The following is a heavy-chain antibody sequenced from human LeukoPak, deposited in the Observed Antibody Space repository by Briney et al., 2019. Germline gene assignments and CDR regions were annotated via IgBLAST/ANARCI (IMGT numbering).Heavy chain of an antibody. Sequence: ASVKVSCKASGYTFTGYYMHWVRQAPGQGLEWMGWINPDSGGSNYAQKFQGWVTMTRDTSISTAYMELSSLRSEDTAVYYCATASSAAGTIGWYFDLWGRGTLVTVSS. CDR3: ATASSAAGTIGWYFDL. CDR2: INPDSGGS. V-gene: IGHV1-2*04. J-gene: IGHJ2*01. D-gene: IGHD6-13*01. CDR1: GYTFTGYY.